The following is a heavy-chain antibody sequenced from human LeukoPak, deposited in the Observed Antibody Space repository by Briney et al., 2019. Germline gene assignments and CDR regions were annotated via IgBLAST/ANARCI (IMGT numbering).Heavy chain of an antibody. J-gene: IGHJ4*02. Sequence: EASVKVSCKGSGYTFGTYTMHWVRQAPGQRPEWMGCINAGNGNTEYSHKFQGRLTITRDASASIAYMELSSLRSEDTAVYFCARDRFRSTFWDYWGQGTLVTVSS. CDR2: INAGNGNT. CDR1: GYTFGTYT. CDR3: ARDRFRSTFWDY. D-gene: IGHD1-26*01. V-gene: IGHV1-3*01.